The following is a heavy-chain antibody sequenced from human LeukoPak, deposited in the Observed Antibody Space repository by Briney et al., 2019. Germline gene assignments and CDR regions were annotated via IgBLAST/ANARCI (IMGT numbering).Heavy chain of an antibody. V-gene: IGHV3-23*01. J-gene: IGHJ4*02. CDR3: AKDLTTSTWYGPIWDF. CDR1: GFTFSPYT. D-gene: IGHD6-13*01. Sequence: PGGSLRLSCAASGFTFSPYTMSWVRQAPGKGLEWVSTISGNGGSTYYADSVKGRFTISRDNSKNTLYLLMNSLRVEDTALYYCAKDLTTSTWYGPIWDFWGQGTLVTVSS. CDR2: ISGNGGST.